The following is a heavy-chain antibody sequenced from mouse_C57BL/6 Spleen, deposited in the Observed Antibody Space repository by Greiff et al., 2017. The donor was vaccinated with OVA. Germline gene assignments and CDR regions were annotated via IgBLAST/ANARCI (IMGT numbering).Heavy chain of an antibody. CDR3: AKGGLYFCDF. CDR1: GYAFTSYW. Sequence: QVQLKQSGAELVKPGASVKLSCKASGYAFTSYWMNWVKQRPGQGLEWIGQIFPGDGDTNYNGKFKGKATLTADKSSSTAYMQLSSLTSEDSAVCFCAKGGLYFCDFGGQGTGLRVSS. J-gene: IGHJ2*03. V-gene: IGHV1-80*01. CDR2: IFPGDGDT. D-gene: IGHD2-1*01.